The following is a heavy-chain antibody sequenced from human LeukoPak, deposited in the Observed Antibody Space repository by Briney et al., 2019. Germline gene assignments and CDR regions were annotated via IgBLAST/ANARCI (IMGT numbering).Heavy chain of an antibody. D-gene: IGHD4-11*01. V-gene: IGHV3-33*01. CDR2: IRYDGSNK. Sequence: GRSLRLSCAASGFTFSSYGMHWVRQAPGKGLEWVAVIRYDGSNKYYADSVKGRFTISRDNSKNTLYLQMNSLRAEDTAVYYCARDADYSYYYYYYYMDVWGKGTTVTVSS. CDR3: ARDADYSYYYYYYYMDV. J-gene: IGHJ6*03. CDR1: GFTFSSYG.